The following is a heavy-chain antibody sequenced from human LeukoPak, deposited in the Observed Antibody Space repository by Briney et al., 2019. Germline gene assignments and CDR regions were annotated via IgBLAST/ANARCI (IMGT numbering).Heavy chain of an antibody. Sequence: PGGSLRLSCAASGFTFSSYGMHWVRQAPGKGLEWVSSISSSSSSSYIYYADSVKGRFTISRDNAKNSLYLQMNSLRAEDTAVYYCAKCGPYYYGSGSYPYMDVWGKGTTVTISS. CDR2: ISSSSSSSYI. V-gene: IGHV3-21*01. CDR3: AKCGPYYYGSGSYPYMDV. J-gene: IGHJ6*03. D-gene: IGHD3-10*01. CDR1: GFTFSSYG.